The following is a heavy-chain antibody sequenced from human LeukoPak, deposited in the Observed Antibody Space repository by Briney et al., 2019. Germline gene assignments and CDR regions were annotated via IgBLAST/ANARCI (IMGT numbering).Heavy chain of an antibody. J-gene: IGHJ3*02. CDR3: AGRLWRRDGYNLSAFDI. V-gene: IGHV4-59*01. CDR1: GGSISSYY. CDR2: IYYSGST. D-gene: IGHD5-24*01. Sequence: NSSETLSLTCTVSGGSISSYYWNWIRQPPGKGLEWCGYIYYSGSTNYTPSLKSRVTISVDTSKNQFSLKLSSVTAADTAVYYCAGRLWRRDGYNLSAFDIWGQGTMVTVSS.